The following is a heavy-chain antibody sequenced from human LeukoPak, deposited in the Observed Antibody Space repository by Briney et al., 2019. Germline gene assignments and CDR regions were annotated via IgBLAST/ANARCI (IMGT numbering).Heavy chain of an antibody. J-gene: IGHJ4*02. CDR2: IKQDGSEK. D-gene: IGHD6-13*01. V-gene: IGHV3-7*01. CDR1: GFTFSSYW. CDR3: ARTDRGWQQGGQLAFDY. Sequence: QPGGSQTLSCAASGFTFSSYWMSWVRQAPGKGLEWVANIKQDGSEKYYVDSVKGRFTISRDNPKNSLYLQMNSLRAEDTAVYYCARTDRGWQQGGQLAFDYWGQGNLVSVSS.